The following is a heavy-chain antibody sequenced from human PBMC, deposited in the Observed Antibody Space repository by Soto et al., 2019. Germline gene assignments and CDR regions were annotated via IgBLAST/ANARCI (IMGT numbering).Heavy chain of an antibody. V-gene: IGHV3-21*01. D-gene: IGHD3-10*01. CDR3: ARDPIIAMVRGVINWFDP. CDR1: GFTFSSYS. CDR2: ISRSSSYI. J-gene: IGHJ5*02. Sequence: GGSLRLSCAASGFTFSSYSMNWVRQAPGKGLEWVSSISRSSSYIYYADSVKGRFTISRDNAKNSLYLQMNSLRAEDAAVYYCARDPIIAMVRGVINWFDPWGQGTLVTVSS.